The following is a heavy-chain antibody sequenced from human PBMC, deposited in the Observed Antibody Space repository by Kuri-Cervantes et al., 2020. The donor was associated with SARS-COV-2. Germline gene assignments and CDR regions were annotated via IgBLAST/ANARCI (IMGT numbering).Heavy chain of an antibody. CDR2: INHSGST. CDR1: GGSFSGYY. V-gene: IGHV4-34*01. D-gene: IGHD2-8*01. CDR3: ARDSYCINGVCLLGY. Sequence: GSLRLSCAVYGGSFSGYYWSWIRQPPGKGLEWIGEINHSGSTNYNPSLKSRVTISVDTSKNQFSLKLSSVTAADTALYYCARDSYCINGVCLLGYWGQGTLVTVSS. J-gene: IGHJ4*02.